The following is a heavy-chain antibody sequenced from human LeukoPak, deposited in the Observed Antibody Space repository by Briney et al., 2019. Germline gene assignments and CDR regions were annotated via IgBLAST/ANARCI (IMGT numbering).Heavy chain of an antibody. Sequence: SETLSLTCTVSGGSISSYYWSWIRQPPGKGLEWIGYIYYSGSTNYNPSLKSRVTISVDTSKNQFSLKLSSVTAADTSVYYCARGIAVAGTDYWGQGTLVSVST. V-gene: IGHV4-59*01. J-gene: IGHJ4*02. CDR3: ARGIAVAGTDY. CDR1: GGSISSYY. D-gene: IGHD6-19*01. CDR2: IYYSGST.